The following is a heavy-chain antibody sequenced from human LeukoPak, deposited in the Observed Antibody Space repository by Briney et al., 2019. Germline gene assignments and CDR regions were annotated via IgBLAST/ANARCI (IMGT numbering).Heavy chain of an antibody. Sequence: GWSLTLSCAASGFTFSSYWMHWVRQAPGKGLVWVSRINSDGSSTSYADSVKGRFTISRDNAKNTLYLQMNSLRAEDTAVYYCARDTSLIAVAGNHFDYWGQGTLVTVSS. CDR3: ARDTSLIAVAGNHFDY. CDR2: INSDGSST. V-gene: IGHV3-74*01. D-gene: IGHD6-19*01. J-gene: IGHJ4*02. CDR1: GFTFSSYW.